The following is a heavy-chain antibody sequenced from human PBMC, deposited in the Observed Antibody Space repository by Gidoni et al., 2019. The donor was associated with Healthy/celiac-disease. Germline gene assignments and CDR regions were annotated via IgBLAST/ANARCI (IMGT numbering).Heavy chain of an antibody. V-gene: IGHV3-9*01. D-gene: IGHD6-19*01. CDR3: AKVGPWVAVAGYFDY. J-gene: IGHJ4*02. Sequence: EVQLVESGGGLVQPGRSLRLSCAASGFTFDDYAMHWVRQAPGKGLEGVSGISWNSGSIGYADSVKGRFTISRDNAKNSLYLQMNSLRAEDTALYYCAKVGPWVAVAGYFDYWGQGTLVTVSS. CDR2: ISWNSGSI. CDR1: GFTFDDYA.